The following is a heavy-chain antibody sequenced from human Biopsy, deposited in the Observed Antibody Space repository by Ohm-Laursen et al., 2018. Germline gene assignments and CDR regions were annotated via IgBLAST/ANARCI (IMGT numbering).Heavy chain of an antibody. J-gene: IGHJ2*01. Sequence: GTLSPTYSVSGDSISSYYWSWIRQPPGKGLEWIGYVYYTGSTDYNPSLQSRVTISVDTSKNHFSLRLQSVTPADTAIYYCARDRGFYSDRTVPGYFDLWGRGTLVTVSS. CDR1: GDSISSYY. V-gene: IGHV4-59*01. CDR2: VYYTGST. D-gene: IGHD3-22*01. CDR3: ARDRGFYSDRTVPGYFDL.